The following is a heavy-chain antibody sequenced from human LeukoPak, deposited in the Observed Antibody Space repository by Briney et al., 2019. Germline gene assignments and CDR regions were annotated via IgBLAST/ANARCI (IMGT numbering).Heavy chain of an antibody. Sequence: GGSLRLSCAASGFTFSSYWMSWVRQAPGKGLEWVANIKQDGSEKYYVDSVKGRFTISRDNAKNSLYLQMNSLRAEDTAVYYCARTPYYYDSSGYYYDSIEYFDYWGQGTLVTVSS. V-gene: IGHV3-7*01. J-gene: IGHJ4*02. D-gene: IGHD3-22*01. CDR3: ARTPYYYDSSGYYYDSIEYFDY. CDR1: GFTFSSYW. CDR2: IKQDGSEK.